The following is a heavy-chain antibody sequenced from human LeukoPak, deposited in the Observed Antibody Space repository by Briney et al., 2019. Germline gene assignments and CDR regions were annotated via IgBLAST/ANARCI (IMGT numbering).Heavy chain of an antibody. CDR3: ATVGNYYDSSGYYYFDY. Sequence: ASVKVSCKVSGYTLTELSMHWVRQAPGKGLEWMGGFDPEDGETIYAQKFQGRVTMTEDTSTDTAYIELSSLRSEDTAVYYCATVGNYYDSSGYYYFDYWGQGTLVTVSS. D-gene: IGHD3-22*01. CDR1: GYTLTELS. V-gene: IGHV1-24*01. J-gene: IGHJ4*02. CDR2: FDPEDGET.